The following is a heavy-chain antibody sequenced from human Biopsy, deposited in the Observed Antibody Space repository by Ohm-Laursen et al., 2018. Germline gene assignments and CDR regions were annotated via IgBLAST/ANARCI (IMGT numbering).Heavy chain of an antibody. CDR1: EYTLTALS. Sequence: SVSPSCKVSEYTLTALSMHWVRHALGRGLEWMGGFAPENGKTIYAQKFQGRITMTEDTSTDTAYMELSSLRSEDTAVYYCAADINVWNVNYWGQGTQVTVSS. D-gene: IGHD1-1*01. V-gene: IGHV1-24*01. CDR2: FAPENGKT. CDR3: AADINVWNVNY. J-gene: IGHJ4*02.